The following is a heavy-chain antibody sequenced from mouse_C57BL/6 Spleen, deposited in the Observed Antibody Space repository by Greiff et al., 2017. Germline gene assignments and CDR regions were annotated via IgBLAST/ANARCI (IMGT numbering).Heavy chain of an antibody. V-gene: IGHV5-17*01. CDR3: ARGPYYSNRDWYFDD. D-gene: IGHD2-5*01. CDR1: GFTFSDYG. Sequence: EVKLMESGGGLVKPGGSLKLSCAASGFTFSDYGMHWVRQAPEKGLEWVAYISSGSSTIYYADTVKGRFTISRDNAKNTLFLQMTSLRSEDTAMYYCARGPYYSNRDWYFDDWGTGNTVTVSS. J-gene: IGHJ1*03. CDR2: ISSGSSTI.